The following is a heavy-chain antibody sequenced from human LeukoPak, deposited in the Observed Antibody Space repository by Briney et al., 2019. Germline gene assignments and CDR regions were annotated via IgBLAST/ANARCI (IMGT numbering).Heavy chain of an antibody. D-gene: IGHD1-26*01. CDR2: IYHSGST. CDR1: GGSISSSNW. Sequence: NSSETLSLTCAVSGGSISSSNWWNWVRQPPGKGLEWIAEIYHSGSTNYNPSLKSRVTISVDTSKNQFSLKLSSVTAADTAVYYCAEGKRAVGATEGTFDYWGQGTLVTVSS. CDR3: AEGKRAVGATEGTFDY. V-gene: IGHV4-4*02. J-gene: IGHJ4*02.